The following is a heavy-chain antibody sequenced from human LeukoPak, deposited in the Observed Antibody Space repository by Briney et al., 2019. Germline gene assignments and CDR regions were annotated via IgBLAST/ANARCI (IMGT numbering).Heavy chain of an antibody. D-gene: IGHD3-22*01. CDR2: INLSGGST. Sequence: ASVKVSCMASGYTFTSYYMHWVRQAPGQGLERMGIINLSGGSTRYAQKFQGRVTMTRDTSTSTVYTELTSLRSEDTAVYYCARGIVVNGMDVWGQGTTVTVSS. V-gene: IGHV1-46*01. CDR3: ARGIVVNGMDV. CDR1: GYTFTSYY. J-gene: IGHJ6*02.